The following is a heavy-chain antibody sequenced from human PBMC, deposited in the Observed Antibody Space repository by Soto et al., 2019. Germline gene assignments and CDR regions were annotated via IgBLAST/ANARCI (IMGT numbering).Heavy chain of an antibody. Sequence: SETLSLTCTVSGGSISSGGYYWSWIRQHAGKGLEWIGYIYYSGSTYYNPSLKSRVTISVDTSKNQFSLKLSSVTAADTAVYYCARFLLGTYYYDSSGYAAFDIWGQGTMVTVSS. D-gene: IGHD3-22*01. CDR3: ARFLLGTYYYDSSGYAAFDI. J-gene: IGHJ3*02. CDR1: GGSISSGGYY. V-gene: IGHV4-31*03. CDR2: IYYSGST.